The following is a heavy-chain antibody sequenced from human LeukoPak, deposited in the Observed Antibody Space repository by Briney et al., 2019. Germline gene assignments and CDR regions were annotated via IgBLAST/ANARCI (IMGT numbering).Heavy chain of an antibody. CDR2: IYYSGST. Sequence: PSETLSLTCTVSGDSISSSSCHWGWIRQPPGKGLEWIGYIYYSGSTNYNPSLKSRVTISVDTSKNQFSLKLSSVTAADTAVYYCARRYYDSTTFDPWGQGTLVTVSS. J-gene: IGHJ5*02. V-gene: IGHV4-61*05. CDR3: ARRYYDSTTFDP. D-gene: IGHD3-22*01. CDR1: GDSISSSSCH.